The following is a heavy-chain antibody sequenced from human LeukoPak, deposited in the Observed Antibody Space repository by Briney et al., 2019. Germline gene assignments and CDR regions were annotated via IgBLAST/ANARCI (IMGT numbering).Heavy chain of an antibody. V-gene: IGHV3-23*01. D-gene: IGHD3-10*01. CDR3: GRADRRGLLWFGESPDAFDI. CDR2: ISGSGGST. J-gene: IGHJ3*02. CDR1: GFTFSSYA. Sequence: PGGSLRLSCAASGFTFSSYAMSWVRQAPGKGLEWVSAISGSGGSTYYADSVKGRFTISRDNAKNSLYLQMNSLRAEDTAVYYCGRADRRGLLWFGESPDAFDIWGQGTMVTVSS.